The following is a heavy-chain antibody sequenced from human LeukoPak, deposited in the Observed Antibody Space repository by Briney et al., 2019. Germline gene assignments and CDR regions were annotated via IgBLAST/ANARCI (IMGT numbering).Heavy chain of an antibody. D-gene: IGHD4-17*01. V-gene: IGHV3-23*01. CDR3: AKREYGDYNNWFDP. CDR2: ISGSGGST. CDR1: GFTFSSYA. Sequence: PGGSLRLSCAASGFTFSSYAMSWVRQAPGKGLEWVSAISGSGGSTYYADSVKGRFTISRDNSKNTLYLQMNSLRAEDTAVYYCAKREYGDYNNWFDPGAREPWSPSPQ. J-gene: IGHJ5*02.